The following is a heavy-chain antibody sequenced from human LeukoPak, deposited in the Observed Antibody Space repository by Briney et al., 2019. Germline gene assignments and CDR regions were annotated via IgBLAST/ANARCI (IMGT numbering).Heavy chain of an antibody. CDR2: ISGSGGST. CDR3: AKDDYHSSSWYYFDY. CDR1: GFTFSSYA. Sequence: GGSLRLSCAASGFTFSSYAMSWVRQAPGEGLEWVSAISGSGGSTYYADSVKGRFTISRDNSKNTLYLQMNSLRAEDTAVYYCAKDDYHSSSWYYFDYWGQGTLVTVSS. J-gene: IGHJ4*02. D-gene: IGHD6-13*01. V-gene: IGHV3-23*01.